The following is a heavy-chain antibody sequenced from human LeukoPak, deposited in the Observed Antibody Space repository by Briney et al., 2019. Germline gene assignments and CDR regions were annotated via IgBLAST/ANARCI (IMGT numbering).Heavy chain of an antibody. CDR1: GFTLSDYY. Sequence: ASVKVSCKASGFTLSDYYIHWERQAPGQGLQWIGQVALDGDTKYSLNFQGRISLTRDTSISTAYMELTSLRSGDTAIYYCARDSVGPEAFDMWGQGTVVIVSS. V-gene: IGHV1-2*06. CDR2: VALDGDT. J-gene: IGHJ3*02. CDR3: ARDSVGPEAFDM. D-gene: IGHD1-26*01.